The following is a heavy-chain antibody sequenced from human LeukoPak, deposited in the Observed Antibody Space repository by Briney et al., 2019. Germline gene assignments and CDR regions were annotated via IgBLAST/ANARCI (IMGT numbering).Heavy chain of an antibody. CDR2: INHSGST. CDR1: GGSISSGGYY. J-gene: IGHJ4*02. V-gene: IGHV4-30-2*01. D-gene: IGHD3-9*01. Sequence: SQTLSLTCAVSGGSISSGGYYWSWIRQPPGKGLEWIGEINHSGSTNYNPSLKSRVTISVDTSKNQFSLKLSSVTAADTAVYYCAREKNDILTGYQINFDYWGQGTLVTVSS. CDR3: AREKNDILTGYQINFDY.